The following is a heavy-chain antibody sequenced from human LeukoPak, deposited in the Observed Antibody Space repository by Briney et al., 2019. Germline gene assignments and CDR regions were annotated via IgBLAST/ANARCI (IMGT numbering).Heavy chain of an antibody. CDR3: ARSLGSCSTTTCYDNWFDP. J-gene: IGHJ5*02. D-gene: IGHD2-2*01. CDR1: GFTFSSYR. Sequence: GGSLRLSCAASGFTFSSYRMNWVRQAPGKGLEWVSSISSSGVYIYYADSLRGRFTISRDNAKDSLYLQMNSLRAEDTAVYYCARSLGSCSTTTCYDNWFDPWGQGTLVTVSS. CDR2: ISSSGVYI. V-gene: IGHV3-21*01.